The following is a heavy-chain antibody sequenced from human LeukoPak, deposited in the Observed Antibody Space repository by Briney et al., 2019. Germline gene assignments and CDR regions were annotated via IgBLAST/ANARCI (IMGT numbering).Heavy chain of an antibody. V-gene: IGHV3-23*01. D-gene: IGHD2-15*01. Sequence: SGGSLRLSCTVPGFTVSTNSMSWVRQAPGKGLEWVSSISGSDGSTYYADSVKGRFTISRDNSKKTLYLQMNSLRAEDTAVYYCAKSGLNRFDYWGQGTLVTVSS. J-gene: IGHJ4*02. CDR1: GFTVSTNS. CDR2: ISGSDGST. CDR3: AKSGLNRFDY.